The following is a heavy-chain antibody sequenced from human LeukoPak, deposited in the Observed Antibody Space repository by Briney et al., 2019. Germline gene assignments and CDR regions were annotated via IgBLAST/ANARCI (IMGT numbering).Heavy chain of an antibody. CDR2: IIPIFGTA. CDR1: GGTFSSYA. V-gene: IGHV1-69*06. J-gene: IGHJ4*02. D-gene: IGHD3-10*01. CDR3: AYSGGSMVRGVIDY. Sequence: SVKVSCKASGGTFSSYAISWVRQAPGQGLEWMGGIIPIFGTANYAQKFQGRVTITADKSTSTAYMELSSLRSEDTAVYYCAYSGGSMVRGVIDYWGQGTLVTVSS.